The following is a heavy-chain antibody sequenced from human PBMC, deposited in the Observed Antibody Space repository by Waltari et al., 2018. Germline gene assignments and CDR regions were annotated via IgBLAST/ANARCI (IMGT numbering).Heavy chain of an antibody. Sequence: QVQLVQSGAEVKKPGSSVKVSCKASGGTFSSYAISWVRKAPGQGLEWMGGIIPIFGTANYAQKFQGRVTITADESTSTAYMELSSLRSEDTAVYYCAGRAYYDFWSGWSDAFDIWGQGTMVTVSS. J-gene: IGHJ3*02. CDR1: GGTFSSYA. CDR3: AGRAYYDFWSGWSDAFDI. CDR2: IIPIFGTA. V-gene: IGHV1-69*01. D-gene: IGHD3-3*01.